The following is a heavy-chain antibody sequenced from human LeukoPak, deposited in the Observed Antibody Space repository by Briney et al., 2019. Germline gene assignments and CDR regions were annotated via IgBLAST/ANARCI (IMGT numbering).Heavy chain of an antibody. CDR2: IYYSGST. D-gene: IGHD2-21*01. V-gene: IGHV4-59*08. J-gene: IGHJ5*02. Sequence: SETLSLTCTVSGGSIRSYYWSWVRQPPGKGLEWIGYIYYSGSTNYNPSLKSRVTISVDTSKNQFSLKLSSVTAADTAVYYCARGGLCWKNWYDPWGQGTLVTVSS. CDR1: GGSIRSYY. CDR3: ARGGLCWKNWYDP.